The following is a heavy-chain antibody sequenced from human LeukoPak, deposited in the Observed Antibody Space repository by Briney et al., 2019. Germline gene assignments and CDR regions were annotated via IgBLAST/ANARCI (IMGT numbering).Heavy chain of an antibody. CDR1: GFTFSSYG. Sequence: PGRSPRLSCAASGFTFSSYGMHWVRQAPGKGLEWVAVISYDGSNKYYADSVKGRFTISRDNSKNTLYLQMNSLRAEDTAVYYCAKATGYCSGGSCPVDYWGQGTLVTVSS. CDR3: AKATGYCSGGSCPVDY. CDR2: ISYDGSNK. D-gene: IGHD2-15*01. V-gene: IGHV3-30*18. J-gene: IGHJ4*02.